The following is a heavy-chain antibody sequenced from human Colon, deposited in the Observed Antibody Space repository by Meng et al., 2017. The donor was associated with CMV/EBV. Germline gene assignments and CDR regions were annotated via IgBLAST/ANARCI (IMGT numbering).Heavy chain of an antibody. CDR3: ARAPGNYLSPYYFDY. Sequence: GGSLRLSCAASGFTFSVFAMHWVRQAPGKGLEWVSAISGGGTSTYYADSVKGRFTISRDNAKNSLYLEMDSLRAEDTAVYYCARAPGNYLSPYYFDYWGQGALVTVSS. CDR2: ISGGGTST. D-gene: IGHD1-14*01. CDR1: GFTFSVFA. V-gene: IGHV3-23*01. J-gene: IGHJ4*02.